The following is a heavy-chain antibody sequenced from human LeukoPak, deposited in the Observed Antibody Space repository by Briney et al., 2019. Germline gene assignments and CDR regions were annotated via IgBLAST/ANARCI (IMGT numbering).Heavy chain of an antibody. J-gene: IGHJ4*02. CDR3: ARVARYCSSTSCYLIFDY. D-gene: IGHD2-2*01. CDR1: GGSISSGGYS. CDR2: IYHSGST. Sequence: PSQTLSLTCAVSGGSISSGGYSWSWIRQPPGKGLEWIGYIYHSGSTYYNPSLKSRVTISVDRSKNQFSLKLSSVTAADTAVYHCARVARYCSSTSCYLIFDYWGQGTLVTVSS. V-gene: IGHV4-30-2*01.